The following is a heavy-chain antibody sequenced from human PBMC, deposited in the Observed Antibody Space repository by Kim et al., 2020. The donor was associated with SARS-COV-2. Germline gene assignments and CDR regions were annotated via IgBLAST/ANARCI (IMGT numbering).Heavy chain of an antibody. V-gene: IGHV3-30*18. CDR2: ISYDGSNK. CDR3: AKDLEDY. Sequence: GGSLRLSCAASGFTFSSYGMHWVRQAPGKGLEWVAVISYDGSNKYYADSVKGRFTISRDNSKNTLYLQMNSLRAEDTAVYYCAKDLEDYWGQGTLVTVSS. J-gene: IGHJ4*02. CDR1: GFTFSSYG.